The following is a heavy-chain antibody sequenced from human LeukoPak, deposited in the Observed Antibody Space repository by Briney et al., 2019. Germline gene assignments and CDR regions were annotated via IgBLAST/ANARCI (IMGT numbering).Heavy chain of an antibody. V-gene: IGHV4-31*03. CDR3: ASCALSGSYSFDY. CDR2: IYYSGST. D-gene: IGHD1-26*01. Sequence: SQTLSLTCTVSGGPISSGGYYWSWIRQHPGKGLGWIGYIYYSGSTYYNPSLKSRVTISVDTSKNQFSLKLSSVTAADTAVYYCASCALSGSYSFDYWGQGTLVTVSS. J-gene: IGHJ4*02. CDR1: GGPISSGGYY.